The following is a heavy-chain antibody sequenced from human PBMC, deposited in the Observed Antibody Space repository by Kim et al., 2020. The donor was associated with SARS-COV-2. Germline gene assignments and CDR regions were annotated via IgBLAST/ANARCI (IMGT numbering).Heavy chain of an antibody. J-gene: IGHJ4*02. V-gene: IGHV4-61*03. Sequence: NSNASLKSRVAMAVDSSTNHFSLNVNSVTAADTAVYYCAKIRPGGASFDIWGQGVLVTVSS. D-gene: IGHD2-21*01. CDR3: AKIRPGGASFDI.